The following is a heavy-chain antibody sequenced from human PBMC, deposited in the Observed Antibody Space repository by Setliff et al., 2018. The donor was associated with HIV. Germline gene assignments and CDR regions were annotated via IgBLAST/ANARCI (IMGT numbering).Heavy chain of an antibody. J-gene: IGHJ4*02. D-gene: IGHD3-16*01. CDR2: IGQDGSEK. Sequence: GSLRLSCAASRFDFNNYWMCWVRQAPGKGLEWVANIGQDGSEKNYADSVKGRFTISRDNAKNSVYLQMHSLRVEDTAVYYCAAVPWGHSSLIIDHWGQGTPVTVSS. CDR3: AAVPWGHSSLIIDH. V-gene: IGHV3-7*01. CDR1: RFDFNNYW.